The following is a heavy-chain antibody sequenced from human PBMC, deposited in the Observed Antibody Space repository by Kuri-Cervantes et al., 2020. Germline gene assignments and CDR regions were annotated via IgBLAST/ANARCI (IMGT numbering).Heavy chain of an antibody. V-gene: IGHV4-4*02. D-gene: IGHD3-16*01. CDR3: ARGFFPGGAWFDP. CDR1: GASISSSNW. Sequence: SETLSLTCTVSGASISSSNWWSWVRQPPGKGLEWIGEIYHSGSTNYNPSLKSRVTISVDKSKNQFSLKLSSVTAADTAVYYCARGFFPGGAWFDPWGQGTLVTVSS. J-gene: IGHJ5*02. CDR2: IYHSGST.